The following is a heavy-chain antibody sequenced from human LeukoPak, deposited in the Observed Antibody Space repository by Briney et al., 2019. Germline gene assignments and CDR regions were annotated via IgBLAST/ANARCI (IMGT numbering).Heavy chain of an antibody. CDR1: GDSISSGAYY. CDR3: ARVAARSYYFDY. CDR2: IYYSGTT. V-gene: IGHV4-31*03. J-gene: IGHJ4*02. D-gene: IGHD2-15*01. Sequence: SQTLPLTCTVSGDSISSGAYYWSWIRQHPGKGLEWIGYIYYSGTTYYNPSLRSRVTISLDTSKNQFSLKLSSVTAADTAVYYCARVAARSYYFDYWGQGTPVTVSS.